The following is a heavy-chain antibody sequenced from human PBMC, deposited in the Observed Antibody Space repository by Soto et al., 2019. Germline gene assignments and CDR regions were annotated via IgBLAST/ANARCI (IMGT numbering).Heavy chain of an antibody. V-gene: IGHV3-23*01. D-gene: IGHD3-10*01. Sequence: EVQLLESGGGLVQPGGSPRLSCAASGFTFSSYAMSWVRQAPGKGLEWVSAISGSGGSTYYADSVKGRFTISRDNSKNTLYLQMNSLRAEDTAVYYCAKDLYGSGSYSIFDYWGQGTLVTVSS. CDR1: GFTFSSYA. CDR3: AKDLYGSGSYSIFDY. CDR2: ISGSGGST. J-gene: IGHJ4*02.